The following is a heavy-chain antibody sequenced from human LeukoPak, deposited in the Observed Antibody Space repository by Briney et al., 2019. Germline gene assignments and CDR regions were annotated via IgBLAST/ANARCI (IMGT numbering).Heavy chain of an antibody. Sequence: PGGSLRLSCAASGFTFSSYSMNWVRQAPGKGLEWVSSISSSSSYIYYADSVKGRFTISRDNAKNSLYLQMNSLRAEDTAVYYCASNRVSFPGKAAADPEGWFDPWGQGTLVTVSS. D-gene: IGHD6-13*01. V-gene: IGHV3-21*01. J-gene: IGHJ5*02. CDR3: ASNRVSFPGKAAADPEGWFDP. CDR1: GFTFSSYS. CDR2: ISSSSSYI.